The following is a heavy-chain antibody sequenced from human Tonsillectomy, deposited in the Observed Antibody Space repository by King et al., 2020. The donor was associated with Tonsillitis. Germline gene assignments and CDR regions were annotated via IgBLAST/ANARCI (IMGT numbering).Heavy chain of an antibody. CDR2: IRSKAFGGTA. V-gene: IGHV3-49*03. D-gene: IGHD6-19*01. Sequence: VQLVESGGGLVQPGRSLTLSCIASGFIFGDYGMSWFRQAPGKGLEWVGFIRSKAFGGTAEYAASVKGRFTISRDDSKSIAYLQMNSLKTEDTAVYYCTSVLYSSGWYRVGGPHYFDYWGQGALVSVSS. J-gene: IGHJ4*02. CDR3: TSVLYSSGWYRVGGPHYFDY. CDR1: GFIFGDYG.